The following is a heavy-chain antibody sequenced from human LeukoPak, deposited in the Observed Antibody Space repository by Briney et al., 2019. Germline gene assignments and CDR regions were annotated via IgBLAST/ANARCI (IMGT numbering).Heavy chain of an antibody. Sequence: SETLSLTCTVSGGSISSYYWSWIRQPPGKGLEWIGYIYYSGSTNYNPSLKSRVTISVDTSKNQFSLKLSSVTAADTAVYYCARARIYCSSTSCYLYYFDYWGQGTLVTVSS. V-gene: IGHV4-59*08. CDR2: IYYSGST. CDR1: GGSISSYY. D-gene: IGHD2-2*01. J-gene: IGHJ4*02. CDR3: ARARIYCSSTSCYLYYFDY.